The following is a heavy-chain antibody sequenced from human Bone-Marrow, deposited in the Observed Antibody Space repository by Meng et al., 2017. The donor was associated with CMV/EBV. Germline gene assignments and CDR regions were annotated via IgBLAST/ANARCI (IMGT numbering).Heavy chain of an antibody. CDR3: ARYCSSTSCPSGYYYYYYGMYV. CDR2: IKQDGSEK. V-gene: IGHV3-7*01. CDR1: GFTFSSYW. Sequence: GESLKISCAASGFTFSSYWMSWVRQAPGKGLEWVANIKQDGSEKYYVDSVKGRFTISRDNAKNSLYLQMNSLRAEDTAVYYCARYCSSTSCPSGYYYYYYGMYVWDQGTTVTVSS. J-gene: IGHJ6*02. D-gene: IGHD2-2*01.